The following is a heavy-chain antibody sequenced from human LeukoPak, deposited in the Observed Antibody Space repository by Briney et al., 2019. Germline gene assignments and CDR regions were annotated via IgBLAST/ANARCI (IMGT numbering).Heavy chain of an antibody. J-gene: IGHJ5*02. V-gene: IGHV1-2*02. Sequence: ASVKVSCKASGYTFTSYYMHWVRQAPGQRLEWMGWINPNSGGTNYAQKFQGRVTMTRDTSISTAYMELSRLRSDDTAVYYCARERVRSGFDPWGQGTLVTVSS. CDR1: GYTFTSYY. D-gene: IGHD3-22*01. CDR3: ARERVRSGFDP. CDR2: INPNSGGT.